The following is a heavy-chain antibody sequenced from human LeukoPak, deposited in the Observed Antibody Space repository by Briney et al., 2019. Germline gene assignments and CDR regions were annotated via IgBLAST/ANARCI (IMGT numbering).Heavy chain of an antibody. CDR1: GGTFNNSA. D-gene: IGHD3-3*01. Sequence: GSSVKVSCKTSGGTFNNSAISWVRQAPGQGLEWMGRIIPIFGTANYAQKFQDRVTITADESTSTAYMELSSLRSEDTAVYYCARTSGVVLGQVDYWGQGTLVTVSS. CDR3: ARTSGVVLGQVDY. J-gene: IGHJ4*02. V-gene: IGHV1-69*15. CDR2: IIPIFGTA.